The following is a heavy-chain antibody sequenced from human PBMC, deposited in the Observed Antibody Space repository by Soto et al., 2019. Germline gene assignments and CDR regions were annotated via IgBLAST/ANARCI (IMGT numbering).Heavy chain of an antibody. CDR1: GGTFSSYT. V-gene: IGHV1-69*02. CDR3: ARFRGSYGMDV. Sequence: QVQLVQSGAEVKKPGSSVKVSCKASGGTFSSYTISWVRQAPGQGLEWMGRIIPILGIANYAQKFQGRVTITADKSTTTAYMELSSLRSEDTAVYYCARFRGSYGMDVWGQGTTVTVSS. D-gene: IGHD3-10*01. J-gene: IGHJ6*02. CDR2: IIPILGIA.